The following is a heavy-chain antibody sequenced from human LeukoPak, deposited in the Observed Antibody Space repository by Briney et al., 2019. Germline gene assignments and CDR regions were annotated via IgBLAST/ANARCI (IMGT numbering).Heavy chain of an antibody. Sequence: PGGSLRLSCAASGFTFSRYWMTWVRQAPGKGLEWFSSISASGGNTYYADSVKGRFTISRDNSKNTLYLQMNSLRAEDTAIYYCARGGDYGVKIDYWGQGTLVTVSS. D-gene: IGHD4-17*01. V-gene: IGHV3-23*01. CDR3: ARGGDYGVKIDY. CDR2: ISASGGNT. CDR1: GFTFSRYW. J-gene: IGHJ4*02.